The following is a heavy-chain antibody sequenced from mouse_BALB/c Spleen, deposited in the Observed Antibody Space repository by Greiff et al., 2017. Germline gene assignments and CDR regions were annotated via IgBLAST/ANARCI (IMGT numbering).Heavy chain of an antibody. CDR1: GYTFSSYW. J-gene: IGHJ3*01. D-gene: IGHD2-1*01. CDR2: ILPGSGST. CDR3: ARRGGNPWFAY. V-gene: IGHV1-9*01. Sequence: VKLQESGAELMKPGASVKISCKATGYTFSSYWIEWVKQRPGHGLEWIGEILPGSGSTNYNEKFKGKATFTADTSSNTAYMQLSSLTSEDSAVYYCARRGGNPWFAYWGQGTLVTVSA.